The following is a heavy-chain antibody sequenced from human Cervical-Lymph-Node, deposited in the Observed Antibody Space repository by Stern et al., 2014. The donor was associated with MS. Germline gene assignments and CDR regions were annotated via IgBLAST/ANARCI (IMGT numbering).Heavy chain of an antibody. CDR1: GGSLSSSNW. J-gene: IGHJ2*01. CDR3: ARTRHGIAVAGNWYFDL. V-gene: IGHV4-4*02. Sequence: QLQLQESGPGLVKPSGTLSLTCAVSGGSLSSSNWWRWVRQPPGEGLGWVGAIYHSGSTNYNPSLKRRVPIFVDKSKHQLSLQLSLVTAADTAVYYCARTRHGIAVAGNWYFDLWGRGTLVTVSS. D-gene: IGHD6-19*01. CDR2: IYHSGST.